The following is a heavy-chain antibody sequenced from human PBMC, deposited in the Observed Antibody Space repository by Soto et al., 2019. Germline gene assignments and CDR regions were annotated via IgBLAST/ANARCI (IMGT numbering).Heavy chain of an antibody. J-gene: IGHJ4*02. V-gene: IGHV1-18*01. Sequence: ASVKVSCKTSGYSFTNDGVSWVRQAPGQGLEWMGWISPHNGNTNYAQRNQGRVTMTTDTSTSTAYKELRSLTSDDTAFYYCARAPRIVTPASGIRDFDYWGQGALVTVSS. CDR3: ARAPRIVTPASGIRDFDY. CDR2: ISPHNGNT. D-gene: IGHD3-16*02. CDR1: GYSFTNDG.